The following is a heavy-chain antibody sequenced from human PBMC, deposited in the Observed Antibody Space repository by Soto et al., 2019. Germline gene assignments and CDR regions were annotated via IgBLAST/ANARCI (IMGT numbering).Heavy chain of an antibody. V-gene: IGHV1-3*01. CDR2: INPGTGNR. CDR3: ARKAFGVEGASGVCDH. CDR1: GYSFTTYA. D-gene: IGHD1-26*01. Sequence: QVQVVQSGTEVKKPGASVKVACKTSGYSFTTYAIHWVRQAPGQSLEWMGWINPGTGNRRFSQKFQGRITITGDTSASTAYMELNSLRAEDTAGYYCARKAFGVEGASGVCDHWGQGTLVSVSS. J-gene: IGHJ4*02.